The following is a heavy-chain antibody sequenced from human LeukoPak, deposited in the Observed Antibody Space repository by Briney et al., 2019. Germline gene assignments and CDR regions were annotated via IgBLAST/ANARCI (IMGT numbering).Heavy chain of an antibody. CDR1: GGSISSSSYY. CDR3: ARGLSDYVWGSYRPPSAGLDAFDI. Sequence: SETLSLTCTVSGGSISSSSYYWGWIRQPPGKGLEWIGSIYYSGSTYYNPSLKSRVTISVDTSKNQFSLKLSSVTAADTAVYYCARGLSDYVWGSYRPPSAGLDAFDIWGQGTMVTVSS. V-gene: IGHV4-39*07. D-gene: IGHD3-16*02. CDR2: IYYSGST. J-gene: IGHJ3*02.